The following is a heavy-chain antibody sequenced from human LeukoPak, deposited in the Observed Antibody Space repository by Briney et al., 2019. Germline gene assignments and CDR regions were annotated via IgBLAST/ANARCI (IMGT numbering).Heavy chain of an antibody. D-gene: IGHD6-19*01. CDR1: GFIFSNSA. J-gene: IGHJ4*02. CDR2: TSYDGSNK. CDR3: AKDIEEWLVKGGGCFDY. Sequence: GGSLRLSCAASGFIFSNSAMHWVRQAPGKGLEWVAATSYDGSNKYYADSVKGRFTISRDNSKNTLYLQMNSLRAEDTAVYYCAKDIEEWLVKGGGCFDYWGQGTLVTVSS. V-gene: IGHV3-30*18.